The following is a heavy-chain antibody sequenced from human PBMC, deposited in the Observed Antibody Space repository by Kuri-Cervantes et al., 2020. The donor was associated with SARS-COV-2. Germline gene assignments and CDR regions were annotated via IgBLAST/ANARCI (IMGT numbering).Heavy chain of an antibody. D-gene: IGHD3-10*01. V-gene: IGHV4-34*01. CDR1: GGSFSGYY. J-gene: IGHJ4*02. CDR2: INHSGST. CDR3: ATSPGSYFAPYYFDY. Sequence: SETLSLTCAVYGGSFSGYYWSWIRQPPGKGLEWIGEINHSGSTNYNPSLKSRVTISVDTSKNQFSLKLSSVTAADTAVYFCATSPGSYFAPYYFDYWGQGTLVTVSS.